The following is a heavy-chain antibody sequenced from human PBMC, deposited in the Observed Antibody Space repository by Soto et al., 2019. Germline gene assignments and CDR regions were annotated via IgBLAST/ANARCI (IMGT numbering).Heavy chain of an antibody. CDR1: GFTFSSYA. V-gene: IGHV3-23*01. CDR3: ARQKSGWYVRSTGLLDY. CDR2: ISGSGGST. Sequence: GGTLRLSCAASGFTFSSYAMSWVRQAPGKGLEWVSAISGSGGSTYYADSVKGRFTISRDNSKSTLYLQMNSLRAEDTAVYYCARQKSGWYVRSTGLLDYWGQGTLVTVSS. J-gene: IGHJ4*02. D-gene: IGHD6-19*01.